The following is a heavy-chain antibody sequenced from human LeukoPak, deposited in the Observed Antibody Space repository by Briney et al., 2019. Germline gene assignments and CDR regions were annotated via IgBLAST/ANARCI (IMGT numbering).Heavy chain of an antibody. CDR1: GFTFDDYA. Sequence: GGSLRLSCAASGFTFDDYAMHWVRQAPGKGLEWVSLISGDGGSTYYADSVKGRFTISRDNSKNTLYLQMNNLRGEDTAEYYCAKDMELASWGQGTLVTVSS. CDR3: AKDMELAS. D-gene: IGHD1-26*01. J-gene: IGHJ5*02. V-gene: IGHV3-43*02. CDR2: ISGDGGST.